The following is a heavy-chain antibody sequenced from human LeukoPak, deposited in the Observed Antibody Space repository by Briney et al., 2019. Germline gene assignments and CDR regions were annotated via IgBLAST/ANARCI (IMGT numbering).Heavy chain of an antibody. D-gene: IGHD2-21*02. CDR1: GGSISSGSYY. CDR3: ERGDSPIDY. V-gene: IGHV4-61*02. CDR2: IYTSGST. Sequence: PSQTPSLTCTVSGGSISSGSYYWSWTRQPAGKGLEWIGRIYTSGSTNYNPSLKSRVTISVDTSKTQFSLKLSSVTAADTAVYYCERGDSPIDYWGQGTLVAVSS. J-gene: IGHJ4*02.